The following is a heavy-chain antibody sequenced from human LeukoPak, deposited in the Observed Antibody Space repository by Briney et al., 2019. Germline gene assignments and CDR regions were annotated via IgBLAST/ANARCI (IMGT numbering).Heavy chain of an antibody. Sequence: GGSLRLSCAASGFTFSSYEMNWVRQAPGKGLEWVSYISSSGSTIYYADSVKGRFTISRDNAKNSLYLQMNSLRAEDTALYYCARGYSGYEMGSLDYWGQGTLVTVSS. CDR3: ARGYSGYEMGSLDY. CDR2: ISSSGSTI. V-gene: IGHV3-48*03. D-gene: IGHD5-12*01. CDR1: GFTFSSYE. J-gene: IGHJ4*02.